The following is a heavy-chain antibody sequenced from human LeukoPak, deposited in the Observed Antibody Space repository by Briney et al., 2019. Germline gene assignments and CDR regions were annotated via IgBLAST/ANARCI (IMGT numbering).Heavy chain of an antibody. CDR3: VKDTKLWFGELASESEYFQH. CDR1: GFTFSSHA. Sequence: GGSLRLSCSASGFTFSSHALHWVRQAPGKGLEYVSGVSSNGGFTYYADSVKGRFTISRDNSKNTLCLQLTSLRPEDTAVYYCVKDTKLWFGELASESEYFQHWGQGTLVTVSS. CDR2: VSSNGGFT. V-gene: IGHV3-64D*06. D-gene: IGHD3-10*01. J-gene: IGHJ1*01.